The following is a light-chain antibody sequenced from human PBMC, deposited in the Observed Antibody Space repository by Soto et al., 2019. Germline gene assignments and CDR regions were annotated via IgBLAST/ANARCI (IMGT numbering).Light chain of an antibody. CDR1: QGISTY. J-gene: IGKJ1*01. CDR3: QSYTGAPWT. Sequence: DIQMTQSPSSLSASVGDRVTITCRASQGISTYLVWYQQKPGTVPKLLIFAASTLQSGVPSRFSGSGSGTDFTLTISSLQPEDFATYYCQSYTGAPWTFGQGTKVEI. CDR2: AAS. V-gene: IGKV1-27*01.